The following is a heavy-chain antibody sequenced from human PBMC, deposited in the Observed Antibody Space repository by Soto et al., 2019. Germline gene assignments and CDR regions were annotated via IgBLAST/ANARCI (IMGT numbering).Heavy chain of an antibody. V-gene: IGHV1-46*04. CDR2: IDPSTGTS. D-gene: IGHD3-10*01. Sequence: QVRLVQSGAEVKSPGTSVKVSCQTSGYTFADYSIHWVRQAPGQGLEYMGNIDPSTGTSDSAQTVQGRISMTTDASTSTVYMELNNLSSVDTAVYYCARLSRITCIVNWGQRTLVNVSS. J-gene: IGHJ4*02. CDR3: ARLSRITCIVN. CDR1: GYTFADYS.